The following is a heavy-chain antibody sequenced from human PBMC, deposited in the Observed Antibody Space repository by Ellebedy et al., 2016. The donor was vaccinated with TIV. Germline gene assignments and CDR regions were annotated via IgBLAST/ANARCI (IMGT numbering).Heavy chain of an antibody. CDR3: ARDKGGSHYGELDY. CDR2: ISGSGGST. J-gene: IGHJ4*02. D-gene: IGHD1-26*01. CDR1: GFTFSSYA. V-gene: IGHV3-23*01. Sequence: LSLTCAASGFTFSSYAMSWVRQAPGKGLEWVSAISGSGGSTYYADSVKGRFTISRDNSKNTLYLQMNSLRAEDTAVYYCARDKGGSHYGELDYWGQGTLVTVSS.